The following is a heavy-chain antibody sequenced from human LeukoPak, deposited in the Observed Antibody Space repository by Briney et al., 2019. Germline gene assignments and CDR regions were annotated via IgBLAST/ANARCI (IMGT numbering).Heavy chain of an antibody. CDR2: INHSGST. J-gene: IGHJ4*02. CDR3: ARIDYDSSGYYSHYFDY. CDR1: GGSFSNSY. Sequence: PSETLSLTCAVYGGSFSNSYWSWIRQPPGKGLEWIGEINHSGSTNYNPSLKSRVTISVDTSKNQFSLKLSSVTAADTAVYYCARIDYDSSGYYSHYFDYWGQGTLVTVFS. D-gene: IGHD3-22*01. V-gene: IGHV4-34*01.